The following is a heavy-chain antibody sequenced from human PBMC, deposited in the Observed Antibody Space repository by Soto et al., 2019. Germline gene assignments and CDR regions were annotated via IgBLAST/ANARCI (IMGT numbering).Heavy chain of an antibody. CDR1: GDSVSSNGAA. CDR2: TYYRSRWYN. V-gene: IGHV6-1*01. Sequence: SQTLSLTCGISGDSVSSNGAAGTSIRQSPSRGLEWLGRTYYRSRWYNDYAVSVRSRITVNADTSKNQFSLHLNSVTPEDTAVYYWAGTCSLQRYYMDVWDKGTTVNVSS. CDR3: AGTCSLQRYYMDV. J-gene: IGHJ6*03. D-gene: IGHD2-15*01.